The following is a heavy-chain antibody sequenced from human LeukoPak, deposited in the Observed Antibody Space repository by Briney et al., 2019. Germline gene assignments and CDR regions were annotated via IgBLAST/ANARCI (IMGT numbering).Heavy chain of an antibody. CDR3: ARAPSEIGGYYPEYFRH. CDR2: IKSDGST. J-gene: IGHJ1*01. D-gene: IGHD3-22*01. CDR1: GFTFISYW. Sequence: GGSLRLSCAASGFTFISYWMHWVRQAPGKGLVWVSRIKSDGSTNYADSVKGRFTISRDNAKNTVSLQMNSLRAEDTGVYYCARAPSEIGGYYPEYFRHWGQGTLVTVSS. V-gene: IGHV3-74*01.